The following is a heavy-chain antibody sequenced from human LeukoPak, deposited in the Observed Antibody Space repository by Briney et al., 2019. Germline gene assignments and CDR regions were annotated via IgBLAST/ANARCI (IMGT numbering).Heavy chain of an antibody. CDR2: INHSGST. J-gene: IGHJ4*02. D-gene: IGHD6-13*01. V-gene: IGHV4-34*01. Sequence: PSETLSLTCAVYGGSLSGYYWSWIRQPPGKGLEWIGEINHSGSTNYNPSLKSRVTISVDTSKNQFSLKLSSVTAADTAVYYCARANWYSSSCFDYWGQGTLVTVSS. CDR1: GGSLSGYY. CDR3: ARANWYSSSCFDY.